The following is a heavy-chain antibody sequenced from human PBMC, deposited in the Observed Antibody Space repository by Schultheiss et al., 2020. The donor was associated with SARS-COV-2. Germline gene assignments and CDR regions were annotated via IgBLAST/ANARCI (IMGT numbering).Heavy chain of an antibody. CDR3: TTDRGLLWFGELSSFDY. J-gene: IGHJ4*02. D-gene: IGHD3-10*01. V-gene: IGHV3-15*01. CDR1: GFTFSGSA. CDR2: IKSKTDGGTT. Sequence: GGSLRLSCAASGFTFSGSAMHWVRQASGKGLEWVGRIKSKTDGGTTDYAAPVKGRFAMSRDDSKNTLYLQMDSLKTEDTAVYYCTTDRGLLWFGELSSFDYWGQGTLVTVSS.